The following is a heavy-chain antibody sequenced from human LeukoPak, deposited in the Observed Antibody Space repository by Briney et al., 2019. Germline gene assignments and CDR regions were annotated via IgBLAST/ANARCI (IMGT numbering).Heavy chain of an antibody. CDR2: MDPNSGNT. CDR1: GYTFTSYD. J-gene: IGHJ4*02. D-gene: IGHD1-26*01. Sequence: ASVKVSCKASGYTFTSYDINWVRQATGQGLEWMGWMDPNSGNTGYAQKFQGRVTITRNTSISTAYMELSSLRSEDTAVYYCARGRRGRSGSYSFDYWGQGTLVTVSS. V-gene: IGHV1-8*03. CDR3: ARGRRGRSGSYSFDY.